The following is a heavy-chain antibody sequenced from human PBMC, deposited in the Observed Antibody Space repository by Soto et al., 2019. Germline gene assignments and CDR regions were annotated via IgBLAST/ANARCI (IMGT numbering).Heavy chain of an antibody. V-gene: IGHV3-23*01. D-gene: IGHD3-22*01. CDR1: GFTFISYA. Sequence: GGSLRLSCAASGFTFISYAMSWVRQAPGKGLEWVSAISGSGGSTYYADSVKGRFTISRDNSKNTLYLQMNSLRAEDTAVYYCAKGIVYYYDSSGYFAYWGQGTLVTVSS. J-gene: IGHJ4*02. CDR3: AKGIVYYYDSSGYFAY. CDR2: ISGSGGST.